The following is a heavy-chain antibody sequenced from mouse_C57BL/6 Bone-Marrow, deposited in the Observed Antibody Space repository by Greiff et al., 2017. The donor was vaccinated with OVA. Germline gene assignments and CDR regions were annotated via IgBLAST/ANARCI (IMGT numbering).Heavy chain of an antibody. CDR3: TRFTTGLYYFGY. CDR1: GYTFTSYW. CDR2: IYPGNSDT. Sequence: VQLQQSGTVLARPGASVKMSCKTSGYTFTSYWMHWVKQRPGQGLEWIGAIYPGNSDTSYNQKFKGKAKLTAVTSASTAYMELSSLTNEDSAVYYCTRFTTGLYYFGYWGQGTTLTVSS. J-gene: IGHJ2*01. D-gene: IGHD1-1*01. V-gene: IGHV1-5*01.